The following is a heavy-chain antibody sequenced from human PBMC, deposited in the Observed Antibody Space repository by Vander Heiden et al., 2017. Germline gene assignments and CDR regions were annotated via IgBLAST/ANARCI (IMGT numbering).Heavy chain of an antibody. J-gene: IGHJ4*02. CDR3: ARDTASRIAVAGTLLDDY. D-gene: IGHD6-19*01. V-gene: IGHV3-21*01. CDR1: GFTFSTYS. CDR2: ISSSSSYI. Sequence: EVQLVESGGGLVKPGGSLRLSCAASGFTFSTYSMNWVRPAPGKGREWVASISSSSSYIYYADSVKGRFTISRDNAKNSLYLQMNSLRAEDTAVYYCARDTASRIAVAGTLLDDYWGQGTLVTVSS.